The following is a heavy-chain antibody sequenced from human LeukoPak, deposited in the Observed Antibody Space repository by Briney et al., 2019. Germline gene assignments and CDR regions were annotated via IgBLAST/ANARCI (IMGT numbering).Heavy chain of an antibody. CDR1: GFTVSSNY. CDR3: ARSRAVAAPFDY. J-gene: IGHJ4*02. Sequence: PGGSLRLSCAASGFTVSSNYMSWVRQAPGKGLEWVSVIYSGGSTYYADSVKGRFTISRDNSKNTLYLQMNSPRAEDTAVYYCARSRAVAAPFDYWGQGTLVTVSS. V-gene: IGHV3-53*01. CDR2: IYSGGST. D-gene: IGHD6-19*01.